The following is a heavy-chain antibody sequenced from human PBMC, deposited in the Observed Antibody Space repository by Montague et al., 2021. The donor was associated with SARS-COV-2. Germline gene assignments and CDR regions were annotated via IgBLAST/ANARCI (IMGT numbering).Heavy chain of an antibody. CDR1: GGSFSGYY. CDR3: AKYGDWFDY. V-gene: IGHV4-34*01. J-gene: IGHJ4*02. CDR2: INHSGST. Sequence: SETLSLTCAVYGGSFSGYYWSWIRQPPGKGLEWIGEINHSGSTNYNPSLKSRVTISVDTSKNQFFLKLSSVTAADTAVYYCAKYGDWFDYWGQGTLVTVSS. D-gene: IGHD4-17*01.